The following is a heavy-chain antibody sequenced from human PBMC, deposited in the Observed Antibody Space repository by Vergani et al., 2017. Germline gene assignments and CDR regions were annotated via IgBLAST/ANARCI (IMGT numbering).Heavy chain of an antibody. D-gene: IGHD3-10*01. V-gene: IGHV4-38-2*01. Sequence: QVQLQESGPGLVTPSETLSPTWAVSGYPISSGYYWGWIRQPPGKGLEWIGNIYHSGRTYYNPSLKSRVTISRDTSKSQFPLKLSSVTATDPAVYYGARYGDWSIDLWGRGTLVTVSS. CDR1: GYPISSGYY. CDR2: IYHSGRT. CDR3: ARYGDWSIDL. J-gene: IGHJ2*01.